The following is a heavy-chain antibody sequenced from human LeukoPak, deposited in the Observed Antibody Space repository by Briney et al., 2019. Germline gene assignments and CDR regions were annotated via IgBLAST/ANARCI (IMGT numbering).Heavy chain of an antibody. CDR1: GFTFSSYA. J-gene: IGHJ5*02. V-gene: IGHV3-30-3*01. CDR2: ISYDGSNK. CDR3: AKDVRRCNGGCT. Sequence: QPGGSLRLSCAASGFTFSSYAMHWVRQAPGKGLEWVAVISYDGSNKYYADSVKGRFTISRDNSKNTLSLQMNSLRVEDTAIYYCAKDVRRCNGGCTWGQGTLVTVSS. D-gene: IGHD2-8*01.